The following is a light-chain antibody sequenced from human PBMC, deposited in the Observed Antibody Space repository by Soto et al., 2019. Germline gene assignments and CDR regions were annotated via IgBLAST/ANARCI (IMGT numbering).Light chain of an antibody. Sequence: VMQQSPTHLSVSPGERSTLSCRASQGVSSNVAWYQQKPGQAPRLLIYGASTRATGIPARFSGSGSGTEFTLTISSLQSEDFAVYYCQQYNNWPLFGGGTKVDIK. CDR1: QGVSSN. CDR3: QQYNNWPL. V-gene: IGKV3-15*01. J-gene: IGKJ4*01. CDR2: GAS.